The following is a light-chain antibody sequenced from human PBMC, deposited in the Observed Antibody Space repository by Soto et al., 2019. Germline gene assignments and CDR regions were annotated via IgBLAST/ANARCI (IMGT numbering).Light chain of an antibody. J-gene: IGKJ5*01. Sequence: IQSTQSPSSLSASVGDRVTITCQATQDIRKYLNWYQQKPGKAPKLLIHDASSLETGVPSRFSGSGSGTDFTFTISSLQPEDFATYYCQQYDNLPLIFGQGTRLEIK. CDR1: QDIRKY. CDR3: QQYDNLPLI. V-gene: IGKV1-33*01. CDR2: DAS.